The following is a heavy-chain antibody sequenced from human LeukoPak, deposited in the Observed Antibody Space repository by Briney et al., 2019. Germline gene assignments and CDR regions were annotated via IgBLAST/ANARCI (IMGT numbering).Heavy chain of an antibody. CDR2: IIPILGIA. J-gene: IGHJ6*02. CDR3: ARDRTTTRNYYYYYGMDV. Sequence: SVKVSCKASGGTFSSYAISWVRQAPGQGLEWMGRIIPILGIANYAQKFQGRVTITADKSTSTAYMELSSLRSEDTAVYYCARDRTTTRNYYYYYGMDVWGQGTAVTVSS. V-gene: IGHV1-69*04. D-gene: IGHD1-1*01. CDR1: GGTFSSYA.